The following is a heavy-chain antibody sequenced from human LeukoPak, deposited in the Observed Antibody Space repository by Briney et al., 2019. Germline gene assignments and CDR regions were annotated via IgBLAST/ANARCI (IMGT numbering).Heavy chain of an antibody. CDR3: AREGIAVAGNAFDI. CDR2: ISSSGSTI. D-gene: IGHD6-19*01. J-gene: IGHJ3*02. CDR1: GFTFSDYY. V-gene: IGHV3-11*01. Sequence: GGSLRLSCAASGFTFSDYYMSWIRQAPGKGLEWVSYISSSGSTIYYADSVKGRFTISGDNAKNSLYLQMNSLRAEDTAVYYCAREGIAVAGNAFDIWGQGTMVTVSS.